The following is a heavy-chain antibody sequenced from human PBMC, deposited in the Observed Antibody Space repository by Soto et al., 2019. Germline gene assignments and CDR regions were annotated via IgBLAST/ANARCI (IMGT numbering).Heavy chain of an antibody. V-gene: IGHV4-30-2*01. D-gene: IGHD5-18*01. J-gene: IGHJ3*02. CDR1: GGSTSSGGYS. CDR2: IYHSGST. CDR3: ARVWGYSYGLASDI. Sequence: SETLSLTCAVSGGSTSSGGYSRSWIRQPPGKGLEWIGYIYHSGSTYYNPSLKSRVTISVDRSKSQFSLKLSSVTAADTAVYYCARVWGYSYGLASDIWGQGTMVTVSS.